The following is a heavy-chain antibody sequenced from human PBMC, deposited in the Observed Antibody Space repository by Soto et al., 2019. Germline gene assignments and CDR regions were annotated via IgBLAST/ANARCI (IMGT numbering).Heavy chain of an antibody. J-gene: IGHJ4*02. Sequence: GGSLRLSCAASGFTFSSDWMHWVRQAPGKGLVWVSRINTDGSGTTYADSVKGRFTISRDNAKNTLYLQMNSLRAEDTAVYYCAKGDYYSDSWGQGTLVTVSS. D-gene: IGHD3-10*01. V-gene: IGHV3-74*01. CDR3: AKGDYYSDS. CDR2: INTDGSGT. CDR1: GFTFSSDW.